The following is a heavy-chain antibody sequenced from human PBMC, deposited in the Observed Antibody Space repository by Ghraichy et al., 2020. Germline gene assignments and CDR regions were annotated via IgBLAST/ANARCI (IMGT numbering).Heavy chain of an antibody. CDR1: GFTFSSYG. CDR2: ISYDGSNK. CDR3: AKSCCSSTSGGPYYYYYMDV. Sequence: GESLNISCAASGFTFSSYGMHWVRQAPGKGLEWVAVISYDGSNKYYADSVKGRFTISRDNSKNTLYLQMNSLRAEDTAVYYCAKSCCSSTSGGPYYYYYMDVWGKGTTVTVSS. J-gene: IGHJ6*03. V-gene: IGHV3-30*18. D-gene: IGHD2-2*01.